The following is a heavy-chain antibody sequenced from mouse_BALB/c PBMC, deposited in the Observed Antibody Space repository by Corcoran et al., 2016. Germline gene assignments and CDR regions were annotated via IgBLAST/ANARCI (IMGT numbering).Heavy chain of an antibody. Sequence: QVTLKESGPGILQPSQTLSLTCSFSGFSLSTSGMGVSWIRQPSGKGLEWLAHIYWDDDKRYNPSLKSRLTISKDTSSNQVFLKITSVDTADTATYYCARRSGYYFDYWGQGTTLTVSS. V-gene: IGHV8-12*01. J-gene: IGHJ2*01. CDR1: GFSLSTSGMG. CDR2: IYWDDDK. CDR3: ARRSGYYFDY.